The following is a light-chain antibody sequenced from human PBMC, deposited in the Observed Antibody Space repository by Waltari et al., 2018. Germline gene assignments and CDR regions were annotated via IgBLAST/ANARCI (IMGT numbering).Light chain of an antibody. CDR3: SSDAVSNNFYD. Sequence: QSALTQPPSASGSPGQSVTISCTGTGSGGILSWYQQLPGKAPKLLIYEVSKRPSVVHDRFSGSKSGNTASLTVSGLQAEDEGDYYCSSDAVSNNFYDFGSGTKVTVL. CDR1: GSGGI. V-gene: IGLV2-8*01. J-gene: IGLJ1*01. CDR2: EVS.